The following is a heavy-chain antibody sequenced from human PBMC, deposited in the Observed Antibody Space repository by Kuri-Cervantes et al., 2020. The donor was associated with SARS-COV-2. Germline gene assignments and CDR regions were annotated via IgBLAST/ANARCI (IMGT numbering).Heavy chain of an antibody. Sequence: GESLKISCAASGFFFGAYSMHWVRQAPGKGLEWVAGLSFDGNNDYYTQSVKGRFTISRDNSNNTLFLHVDSLRGDDTAVYYCARERGPDADGFDIWGQGTMVTDSS. J-gene: IGHJ3*02. V-gene: IGHV3-30-3*01. CDR1: GFFFGAYS. CDR2: LSFDGNND. CDR3: ARERGPDADGFDI. D-gene: IGHD3-10*01.